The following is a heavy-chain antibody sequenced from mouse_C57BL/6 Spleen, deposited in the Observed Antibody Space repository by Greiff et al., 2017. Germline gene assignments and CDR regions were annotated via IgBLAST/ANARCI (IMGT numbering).Heavy chain of an antibody. CDR3: ARNGYDGFDY. CDR1: GYTFTSYW. J-gene: IGHJ2*01. D-gene: IGHD2-2*01. Sequence: QVQLKQPGAELVRPGSSVKLSCKASGYTFTSYWMDWVKQRPGQGLEWIGNIYPSDSETHYNQKFKDKATLTVDKSSSTAYMQLSSLTSDDSAVYYCARNGYDGFDYWGQGTTLTVSS. V-gene: IGHV1-61*01. CDR2: IYPSDSET.